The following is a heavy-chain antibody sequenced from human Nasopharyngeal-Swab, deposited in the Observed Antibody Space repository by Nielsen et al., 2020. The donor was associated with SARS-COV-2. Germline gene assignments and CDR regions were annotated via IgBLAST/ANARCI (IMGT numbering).Heavy chain of an antibody. J-gene: IGHJ6*02. CDR3: ARLTVTTFYYYYGMDV. D-gene: IGHD4-11*01. CDR1: GYTFTSYG. Sequence: ASVKVSCKASGYTFTSYGISWARQAPGQGLEWMGWISAYNGNTNYAQKLQGRVTMTTDTSTSTAYMELRSLRSDDTAVYYCARLTVTTFYYYYGMDVWGQGTTVTVSS. V-gene: IGHV1-18*01. CDR2: ISAYNGNT.